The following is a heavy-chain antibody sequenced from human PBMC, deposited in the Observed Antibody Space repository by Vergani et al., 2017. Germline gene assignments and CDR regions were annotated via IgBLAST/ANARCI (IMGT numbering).Heavy chain of an antibody. D-gene: IGHD2-15*01. CDR1: GFTFDDYA. J-gene: IGHJ5*02. CDR2: ISWNSGSI. Sequence: VQLVESGGGLVKPGGSLRLSCAASGFTFDDYAMHWVRQAPGKGLEWVSGISWNSGSIGYADSVKGRFTISRDNAKNSLYLQMNSLRAEDTALYYCARGIGSIGPDCSGGSCYLGWFDPWGQGTLVTVSS. CDR3: ARGIGSIGPDCSGGSCYLGWFDP. V-gene: IGHV3-9*01.